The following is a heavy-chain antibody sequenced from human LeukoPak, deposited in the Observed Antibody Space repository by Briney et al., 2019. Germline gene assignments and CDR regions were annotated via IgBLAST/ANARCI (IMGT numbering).Heavy chain of an antibody. J-gene: IGHJ4*02. D-gene: IGHD5-12*01. CDR2: ISYDGSNK. V-gene: IGHV3-30*18. Sequence: QSGRSLRLSCAAAGFTISSYGMPWVRKAPGLGLEWVAVISYDGSNKYYAESVKGRFTISRDNSKNTLYLQMNSLRAEDTAVYYCAKDGVGYDSFYYWGQVTLVTVSS. CDR1: GFTISSYG. CDR3: AKDGVGYDSFYY.